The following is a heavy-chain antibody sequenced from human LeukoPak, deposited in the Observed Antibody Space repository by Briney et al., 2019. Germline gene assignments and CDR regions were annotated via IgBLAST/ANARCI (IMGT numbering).Heavy chain of an antibody. CDR1: GYIFSSYD. J-gene: IGHJ5*02. CDR2: MNPNSGNT. Sequence: ASVKVSCKASGYIFSSYDINWMRRAPGQGLEWMGWMNPNSGNTGYAQKFQGRVTMTRNTSISTAYMEVTSLRLEDTAVYYCARGVKFSSGWYWFDPWGQGTLVTVSS. D-gene: IGHD6-19*01. CDR3: ARGVKFSSGWYWFDP. V-gene: IGHV1-8*01.